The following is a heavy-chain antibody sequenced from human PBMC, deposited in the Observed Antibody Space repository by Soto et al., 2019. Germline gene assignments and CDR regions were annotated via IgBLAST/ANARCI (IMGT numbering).Heavy chain of an antibody. D-gene: IGHD2-15*01. CDR3: AGGRGGGGY. CDR1: GFTVSNNY. V-gene: IGHV3-53*01. Sequence: EVQLVESGGGLIQPGGSLRLSCAVSGFTVSNNYMSWVRQAPGKGLEGVSVIYSGGYTAYGDSVKGRFTISRDNSKNKLYLQRNGRGADDRAVFYWAGGRGGGGYWGQGTLVTVSS. J-gene: IGHJ4*02. CDR2: IYSGGYT.